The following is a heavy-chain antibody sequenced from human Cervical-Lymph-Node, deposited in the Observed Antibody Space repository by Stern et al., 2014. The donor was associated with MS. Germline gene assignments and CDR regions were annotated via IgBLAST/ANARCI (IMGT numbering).Heavy chain of an antibody. CDR2: ISGYKGNT. CDR1: GDTFGTYG. J-gene: IGHJ6*02. D-gene: IGHD5-18*01. CDR3: AIMGTNGIDV. Sequence: VQLVESGTEVKKPGASVQVSCKASGDTFGTYGVNWVRQAPGQRLEWLGWISGYKGNTNYAQRLQGRVTLTTDTSTTTAYMELRSLRSDDTAVYYCAIMGTNGIDVWGQGTTVTVSS. V-gene: IGHV1-18*01.